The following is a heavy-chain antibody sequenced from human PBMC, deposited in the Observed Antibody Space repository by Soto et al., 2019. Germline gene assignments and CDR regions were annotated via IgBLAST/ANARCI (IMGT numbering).Heavy chain of an antibody. V-gene: IGHV3-30*18. CDR3: AKELKLYSSSWYEFDY. Sequence: QVQLVESGGGVVQPGRSLRLSCAASGFTFSSYGMHWVRQAPGKGLEWVAVISYDGSNKYYADSVKGRFTISRENSKNTLYLQMNSLRAEDTAVYYCAKELKLYSSSWYEFDYWGQGTLVTVSS. J-gene: IGHJ4*02. D-gene: IGHD6-13*01. CDR1: GFTFSSYG. CDR2: ISYDGSNK.